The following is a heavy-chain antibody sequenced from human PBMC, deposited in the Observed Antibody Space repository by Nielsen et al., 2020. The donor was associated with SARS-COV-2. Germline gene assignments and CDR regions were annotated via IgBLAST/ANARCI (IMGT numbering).Heavy chain of an antibody. CDR2: IYSGGST. CDR3: ARSPLIGYSKRFEAFDI. D-gene: IGHD3-9*01. Sequence: GESLKISCAASGFTVSSNYMSWVRQAPGKGLEWVSVIYSGGSTYYADSVKGRFTISRDNSKNTLYLQMNSLRAEDTAVYYCARSPLIGYSKRFEAFDIWGQGTMVTVSS. V-gene: IGHV3-53*01. CDR1: GFTVSSNY. J-gene: IGHJ3*02.